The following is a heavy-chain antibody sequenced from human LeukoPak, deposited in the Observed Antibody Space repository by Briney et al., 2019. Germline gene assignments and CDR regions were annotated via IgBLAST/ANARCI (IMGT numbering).Heavy chain of an antibody. Sequence: PGGSLRLSCAASGFTFSSYSMNWVRQAPGKGLEWVSSISSSSSYIYYADSVKGRFTISRDNAQNSLYLQMNSLRAEDTAVYYCARVSYAFNYFDYWGQGTLVTVSS. D-gene: IGHD2-2*01. J-gene: IGHJ4*02. CDR2: ISSSSSYI. CDR3: ARVSYAFNYFDY. CDR1: GFTFSSYS. V-gene: IGHV3-21*01.